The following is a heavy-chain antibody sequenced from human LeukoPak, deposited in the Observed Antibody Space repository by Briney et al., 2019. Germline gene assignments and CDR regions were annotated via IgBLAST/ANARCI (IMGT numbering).Heavy chain of an antibody. CDR2: IKQDGSEK. CDR1: GFTFSSYW. D-gene: IGHD5-18*01. J-gene: IGHJ5*02. Sequence: PGGSLRLSCAASGFTFSSYWMSWVRQAPGKGLEWVANIKQDGSEKYYVDPVKGRFTISRDNAKNSLYLQMNSPRAEDTAVYYCAREGGYSYGYNYFDPWGQGTLVTIPS. V-gene: IGHV3-7*01. CDR3: AREGGYSYGYNYFDP.